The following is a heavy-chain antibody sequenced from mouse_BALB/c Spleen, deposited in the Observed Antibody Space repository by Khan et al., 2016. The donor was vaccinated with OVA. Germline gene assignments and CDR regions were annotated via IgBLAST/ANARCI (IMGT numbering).Heavy chain of an antibody. D-gene: IGHD1-1*01. J-gene: IGHJ3*01. Sequence: QVRLQQSGAELMKPGASVKISCKATGYTFSSYWIEWVKQRPGHGLEWIGEILPGSGRNNYNEKFKGKATFTADTSSNTAYMQLNSLTSEDSAVYYCARGNYYGSSSWFGYWGQGTLVTVSA. V-gene: IGHV1-9*01. CDR1: GYTFSSYW. CDR2: ILPGSGRN. CDR3: ARGNYYGSSSWFGY.